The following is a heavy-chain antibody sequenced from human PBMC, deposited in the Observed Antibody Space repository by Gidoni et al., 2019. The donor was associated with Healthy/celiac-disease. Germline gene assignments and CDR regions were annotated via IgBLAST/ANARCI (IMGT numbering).Heavy chain of an antibody. CDR2: ISSSSSYT. CDR1: GFTFSDYY. D-gene: IGHD6-13*01. J-gene: IGHJ4*02. Sequence: QVQLVESGGGLVKPGGALRLSCAASGFTFSDYYMSWIRQAPGKGLEWVSYISSSSSYTNYADSVKGRFTISRDNAKNSLYLQMNSLRAEDTAVYYCARVGSAGAYYFDYWGQGTLVTVSS. CDR3: ARVGSAGAYYFDY. V-gene: IGHV3-11*05.